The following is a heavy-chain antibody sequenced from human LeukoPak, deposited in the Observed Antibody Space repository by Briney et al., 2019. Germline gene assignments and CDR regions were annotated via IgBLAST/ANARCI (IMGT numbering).Heavy chain of an antibody. D-gene: IGHD2-21*02. J-gene: IGHJ6*02. V-gene: IGHV1-69*04. Sequence: ASVKVSCKASGGTFSSYAISWVRQAPGQGLEWMGRIIPILGIANYAQKFQGRVTITADKSTSTAYMELSSLRSEDTAVYYCARVRKVVVTAVYYYYGMDVWGQGTTVTVSS. CDR3: ARVRKVVVTAVYYYYGMDV. CDR2: IIPILGIA. CDR1: GGTFSSYA.